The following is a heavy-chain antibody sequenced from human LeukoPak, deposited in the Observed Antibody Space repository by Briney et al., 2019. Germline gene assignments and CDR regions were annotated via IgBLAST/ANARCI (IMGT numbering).Heavy chain of an antibody. V-gene: IGHV3-15*07. Sequence: GGSLRLSCVVSGITFSNAWMNWVRQTPGKGLEWVGRIKSKVNGGTTDYAAPVKGRIIISRDDSKNMAYLQFNSLTTEDTAVYYCAQGSGQFLEDWGQGTLVTVSS. J-gene: IGHJ4*02. D-gene: IGHD2-15*01. CDR3: AQGSGQFLED. CDR2: IKSKVNGGTT. CDR1: GITFSNAW.